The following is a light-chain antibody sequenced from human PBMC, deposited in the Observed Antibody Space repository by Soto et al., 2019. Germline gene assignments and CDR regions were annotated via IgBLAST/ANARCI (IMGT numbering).Light chain of an antibody. CDR3: QQYGSTPPGT. V-gene: IGKV3-20*01. Sequence: EMVLTQSPATLSLSPGERSTFSCRAIQCLHSSYLAWYQQKPGQAPRLLIYGASRRATGIPDRFSGSGSGTDVTLTISRLEPADFAVYYCQQYGSTPPGTFGQGTKVDIK. CDR1: QCLHSSY. CDR2: GAS. J-gene: IGKJ1*01.